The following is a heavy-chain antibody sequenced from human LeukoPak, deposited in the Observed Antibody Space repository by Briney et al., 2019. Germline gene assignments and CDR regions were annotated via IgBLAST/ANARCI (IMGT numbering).Heavy chain of an antibody. CDR1: GYSISSGYY. CDR2: IYHSGST. CDR3: ARDSSGFIGYMDV. Sequence: KPSETLSLTCTVSGYSISSGYYWGWIRQPPGKGLEWIGSIYHSGSTYYNPSLKSRVTISVDTSKNQFSLRLSSLTAADTAVYYCARDSSGFIGYMDVWGKGTTVTVSS. D-gene: IGHD3-10*01. J-gene: IGHJ6*03. V-gene: IGHV4-38-2*02.